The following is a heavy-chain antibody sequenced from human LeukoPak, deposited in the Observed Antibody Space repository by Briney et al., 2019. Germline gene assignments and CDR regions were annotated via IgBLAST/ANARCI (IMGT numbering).Heavy chain of an antibody. CDR3: VRAPGDGSYGYFDW. D-gene: IGHD6-19*01. Sequence: PGGSLRLPCEASGFTFNTYWMHWVRQAPAKGLVWVSRISPNGDKTNYADSVKGRFTLSRDTAKSTLYLQMGSLSAEDTAVYYCVRAPGDGSYGYFDWWGQGTLVTVSS. V-gene: IGHV3-74*01. CDR2: ISPNGDKT. CDR1: GFTFNTYW. J-gene: IGHJ4*02.